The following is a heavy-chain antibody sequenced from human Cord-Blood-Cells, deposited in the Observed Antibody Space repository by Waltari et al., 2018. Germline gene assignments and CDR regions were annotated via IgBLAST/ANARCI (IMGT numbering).Heavy chain of an antibody. CDR3: ARPTVPAATAYFDL. J-gene: IGHJ2*01. Sequence: QVQLQQWGAGLLKPSETLSLTCAVYGGSFSGYYWSWIRQPPGTGLEWIGEINHSGNTNSTPSLKRLVTISVDTSKNQFSLKLSSVTAADTAVYYCARPTVPAATAYFDLWGRGTLVTVSS. D-gene: IGHD2-2*01. V-gene: IGHV4-34*01. CDR1: GGSFSGYY. CDR2: INHSGNT.